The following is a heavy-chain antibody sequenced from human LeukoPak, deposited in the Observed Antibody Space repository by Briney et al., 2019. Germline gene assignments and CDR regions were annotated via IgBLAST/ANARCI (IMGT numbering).Heavy chain of an antibody. CDR1: GFTVSSNY. J-gene: IGHJ4*02. V-gene: IGHV3-66*02. D-gene: IGHD3-22*01. CDR2: IYGGGST. Sequence: GGSLRLSCAASGFTVSSNYMSWVRQAPGKGLEWVSVIYGGGSTYYADSVKGRFTISRDNSKNTLYLQMNSLRAEDTAVYYCARTSHYYDSSGYFPFDYWGQGTLVTVSS. CDR3: ARTSHYYDSSGYFPFDY.